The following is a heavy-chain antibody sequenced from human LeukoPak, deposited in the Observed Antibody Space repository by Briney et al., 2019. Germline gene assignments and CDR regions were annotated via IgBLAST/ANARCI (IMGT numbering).Heavy chain of an antibody. CDR2: IYYSGST. CDR3: ARLQLLPSEIFGVVRSPNFDY. V-gene: IGHV4-39*01. D-gene: IGHD3-3*01. CDR1: GGSISSSSYY. Sequence: SETLSLTCTVSGGSISSSSYYWGWIRQPPGKGLEWIGSIYYSGSTYYNPSLKSLVTISVDTSKNQFSLKLSSVTAADTAVYYCARLQLLPSEIFGVVRSPNFDYWGQGTLVTVSS. J-gene: IGHJ4*02.